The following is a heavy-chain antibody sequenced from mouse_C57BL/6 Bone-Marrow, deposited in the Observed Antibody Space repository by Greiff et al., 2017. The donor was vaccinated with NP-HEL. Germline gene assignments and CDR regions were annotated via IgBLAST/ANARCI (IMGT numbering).Heavy chain of an antibody. CDR3: AREYGSSPFAY. Sequence: QVQLKQSGAELARPGASVKLSCKASGYTFTSYGISWVKQRTGQGLEWIGEIYPRSGNTYYNEKFKGKATLTADKSSSTAYMELRSLTSEDSAVYFCAREYGSSPFAYWGQGTLVTVSA. CDR1: GYTFTSYG. J-gene: IGHJ3*01. V-gene: IGHV1-81*01. D-gene: IGHD1-1*01. CDR2: IYPRSGNT.